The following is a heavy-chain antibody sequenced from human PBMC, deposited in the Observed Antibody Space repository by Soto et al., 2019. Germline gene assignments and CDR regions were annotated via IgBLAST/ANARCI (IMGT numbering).Heavy chain of an antibody. CDR3: AGDARITGTREGAFDI. Sequence: QVQLQESGPGLVKPSQTLSLTCTVSGGSISSGGYYWSWIRQHPGKGLGWIGYIYYSGSTYYNPSLKSRVTISVDTSKNQISRKLSSVTAADTAVYYCAGDARITGTREGAFDIWGQGTMVTVSS. CDR2: IYYSGST. CDR1: GGSISSGGYY. D-gene: IGHD1-20*01. V-gene: IGHV4-31*03. J-gene: IGHJ3*02.